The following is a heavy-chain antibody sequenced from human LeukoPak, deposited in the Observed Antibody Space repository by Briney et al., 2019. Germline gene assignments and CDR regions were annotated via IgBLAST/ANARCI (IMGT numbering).Heavy chain of an antibody. CDR2: ISSSGSTI. Sequence: GSLRLSCAASGFTFSSYEMNWVRQAPGKGLEWVSYISSSGSTIYYADSVKGRFISSRDNTKNSLYLQMNSLRAEDTAIYYCARDLRIVSGSYLDYWGQGTLVTVSS. CDR1: GFTFSSYE. CDR3: ARDLRIVSGSYLDY. V-gene: IGHV3-48*03. J-gene: IGHJ4*02. D-gene: IGHD1-26*01.